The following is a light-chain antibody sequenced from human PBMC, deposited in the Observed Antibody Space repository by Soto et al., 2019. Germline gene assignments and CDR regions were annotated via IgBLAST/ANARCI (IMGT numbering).Light chain of an antibody. CDR3: QQYNSYSSWT. V-gene: IGKV1-5*01. Sequence: IQKAQSPSPLAARVRERVTITCRASQSISSWLAWYQQKPGKAPKLLIYDASSLESGVPSRFSGSGSGTEFTLTISSLQPDDFATYYCQQYNSYSSWTFGQGTKVDIK. CDR2: DAS. J-gene: IGKJ1*01. CDR1: QSISSW.